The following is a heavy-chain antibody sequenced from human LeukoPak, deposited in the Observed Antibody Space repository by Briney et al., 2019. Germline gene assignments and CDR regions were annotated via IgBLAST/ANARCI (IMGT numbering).Heavy chain of an antibody. D-gene: IGHD5-18*01. V-gene: IGHV4-59*01. Sequence: KASETLSLTCTVSGGTISSYYWSWIRQPPGKGLEWIGYIYYSGSTNYNPSLKSRVTISVDTSMNHFSLQLSSVTAADTSVYNCARVGYSYGGPLIWFDPWGQGTLVTVSS. CDR3: ARVGYSYGGPLIWFDP. CDR1: GGTISSYY. J-gene: IGHJ5*02. CDR2: IYYSGST.